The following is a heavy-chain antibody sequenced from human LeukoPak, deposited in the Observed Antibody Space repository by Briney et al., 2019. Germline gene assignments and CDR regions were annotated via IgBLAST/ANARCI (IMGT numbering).Heavy chain of an antibody. CDR1: GYTFTTYY. J-gene: IGHJ1*01. D-gene: IGHD2-2*02. V-gene: IGHV1-46*01. CDR2: INPTTGVT. CDR3: ASGVYCSSTSCYTPYFQH. Sequence: ASVKVSCKTSGYTFTTYYMHWVRQAPGQGLEWMGIINPTTGVTNYAQKFQGRVTMTRDTSTSTVYMELSSLRSEDTAVYYCASGVYCSSTSCYTPYFQHWGQGTLVTVSS.